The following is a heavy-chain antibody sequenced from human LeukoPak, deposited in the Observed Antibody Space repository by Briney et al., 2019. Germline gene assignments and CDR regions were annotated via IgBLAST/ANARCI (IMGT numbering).Heavy chain of an antibody. D-gene: IGHD6-25*01. J-gene: IGHJ3*02. CDR2: ISRSGGTI. CDR3: ASERAGRVAFDI. V-gene: IGHV3-11*01. CDR1: GFTFDDYG. Sequence: GGSLRLSCEASGFTFDDYGMRGVAHLPGKGREWVSYISRSGGTIYYADSVKCRFTISRDNANNSRYLQMNSRRAEDTAVYDGASERAGRVAFDIWGQGTMVTVSS.